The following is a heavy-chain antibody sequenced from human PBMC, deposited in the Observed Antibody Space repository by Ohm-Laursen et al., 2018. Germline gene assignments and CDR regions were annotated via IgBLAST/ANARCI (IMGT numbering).Heavy chain of an antibody. J-gene: IGHJ4*02. CDR3: AKEKTLIAAAPFDY. CDR1: GFTFSSYG. CDR2: ISYDGSNQ. D-gene: IGHD6-13*01. Sequence: SLRLSCAASGFTFSSYGMHWVRQALGKGLEWVALISYDGSNQYYADSVKGRFTISRDNSKNTLYLQMNSLRAEDTAVYYCAKEKTLIAAAPFDYWGQGTLVTVSS. V-gene: IGHV3-30*18.